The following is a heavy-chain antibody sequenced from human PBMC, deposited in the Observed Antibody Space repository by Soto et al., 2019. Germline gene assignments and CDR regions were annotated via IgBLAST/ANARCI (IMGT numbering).Heavy chain of an antibody. D-gene: IGHD6-13*01. CDR1: GFTFSNYA. CDR3: ANEDDLVVAANPHYLDV. Sequence: EVQLLQSGGGLVQPGGSLRLSCAASGFTFSNYAMSWVRQAPGEGREWVAGISESGLTTYYEDSVKGRFSISRDNSENRLSLQMHSLRADGTAVYYWANEDDLVVAANPHYLDVWGKGTTVTVSS. V-gene: IGHV3-23*01. CDR2: ISESGLTT. J-gene: IGHJ6*03.